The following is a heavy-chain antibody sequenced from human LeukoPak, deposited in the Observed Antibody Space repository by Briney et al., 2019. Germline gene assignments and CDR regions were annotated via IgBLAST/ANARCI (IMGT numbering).Heavy chain of an antibody. D-gene: IGHD6-6*01. J-gene: IGHJ4*02. V-gene: IGHV4-34*01. Sequence: GSLRLSCAASGFIFSSYAMSWIRQPPGKGLEWIGEINHSGSTNYNPSLKSRVTISVDTSKNQFSLKLSSVTAADTAVYYCARGLTAARYFDYWGQGTLVTVSS. CDR3: ARGLTAARYFDY. CDR2: INHSGST. CDR1: GFIFSSYA.